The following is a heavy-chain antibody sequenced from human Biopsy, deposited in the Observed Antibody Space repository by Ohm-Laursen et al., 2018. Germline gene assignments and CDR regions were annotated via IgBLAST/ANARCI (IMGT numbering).Heavy chain of an antibody. V-gene: IGHV3-23*01. CDR3: VRDLYDFCGGCPFDP. D-gene: IGHD3-3*01. CDR1: GFTFSSHA. Sequence: SLRLSCSAFGFTFSSHAMSWVRQAPGKGLECVSLINGSGGSTYYADPVKGRFTISRDNSKNTLYLQMNSLRAEDTAMYYCVRDLYDFCGGCPFDPWGQGTLVTVSP. CDR2: INGSGGST. J-gene: IGHJ5*02.